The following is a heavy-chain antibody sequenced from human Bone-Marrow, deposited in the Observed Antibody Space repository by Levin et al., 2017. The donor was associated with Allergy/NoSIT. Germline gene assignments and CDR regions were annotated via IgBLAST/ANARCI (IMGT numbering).Heavy chain of an antibody. CDR3: ARSFTMLRGGFDP. Sequence: SETLSLTCALSGGSISSGGSSWSWIRQPPGKGLEWIGYIFHTGSTYYNSSLKSRVTISVDRSKNQFSLKLTSVTAADTAVYYCARSFTMLRGGFDPWGQGILITVSS. CDR2: IFHTGST. J-gene: IGHJ5*02. D-gene: IGHD3-10*01. V-gene: IGHV4-30-2*01. CDR1: GGSISSGGSS.